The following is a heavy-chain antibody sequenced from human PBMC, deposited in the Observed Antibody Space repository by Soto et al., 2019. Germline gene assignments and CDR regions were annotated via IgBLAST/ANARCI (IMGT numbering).Heavy chain of an antibody. J-gene: IGHJ4*02. Sequence: ASVKVSCKASGGTFNSYAVNWVRQAPGQGLEWMGGIIPIFGAANYAKKSLFLQMNSLTVEDTALYYCAKDHDEDFGYDLDYVNSWGQGTLVTVSS. V-gene: IGHV1-69*13. CDR1: GGTFNSYA. D-gene: IGHD5-12*01. CDR2: IIPIFGAA. CDR3: VNS.